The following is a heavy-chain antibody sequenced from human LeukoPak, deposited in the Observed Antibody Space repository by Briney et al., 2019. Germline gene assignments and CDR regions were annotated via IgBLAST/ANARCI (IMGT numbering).Heavy chain of an antibody. CDR2: ISYDGSNK. D-gene: IGHD1-26*01. J-gene: IGHJ4*02. Sequence: QPGRSLRLSCAASGFTFSSYDMHWVRQAPGKGLEWVAVISYDGSNKYYADSVKGRFTISRDNSKNTLCLQMNSLRAEDTAVYYCARVPAVGAPGYWGQGTLVTVSS. V-gene: IGHV3-30-3*01. CDR3: ARVPAVGAPGY. CDR1: GFTFSSYD.